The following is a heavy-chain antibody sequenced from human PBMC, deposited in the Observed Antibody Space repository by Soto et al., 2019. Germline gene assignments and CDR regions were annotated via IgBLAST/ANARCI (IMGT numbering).Heavy chain of an antibody. CDR2: IKQDGSEK. D-gene: IGHD2-8*01. V-gene: IGHV3-7*01. Sequence: PGGSLRLSCAASGFTFSSYWMSWVRQAPGKGLEWVANIKQDGSEKYYVDSVKGRFTISRDNAKNSLYLQMNSLRAEDTAVYYCARAGNIVLMVYAREAFDYYGMDVWGQGTTVTVSS. CDR1: GFTFSSYW. J-gene: IGHJ6*02. CDR3: ARAGNIVLMVYAREAFDYYGMDV.